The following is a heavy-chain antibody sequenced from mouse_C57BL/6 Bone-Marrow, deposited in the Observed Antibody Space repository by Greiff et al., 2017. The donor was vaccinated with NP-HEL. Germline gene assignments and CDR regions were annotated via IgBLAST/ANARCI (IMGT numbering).Heavy chain of an antibody. CDR2: ISNGGGST. J-gene: IGHJ3*01. Sequence: DVMLVESGGGLVQPGGSLKLSCAASGFTFSDYYMYWVRQTPEKRLEWVAYISNGGGSTYYPDTVKGRFTISRDNAKNTLYLQMSRLKSEDTAMYYCARPPYSNYPWFAYWGQGTLVTVSA. D-gene: IGHD2-5*01. CDR3: ARPPYSNYPWFAY. V-gene: IGHV5-12*01. CDR1: GFTFSDYY.